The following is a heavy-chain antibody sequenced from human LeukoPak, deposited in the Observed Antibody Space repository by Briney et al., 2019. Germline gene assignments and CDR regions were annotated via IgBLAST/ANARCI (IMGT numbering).Heavy chain of an antibody. CDR1: GFSLSTYE. CDR3: ARDIVNGPFVISLES. D-gene: IGHD2-21*01. CDR2: INSGGNTQ. V-gene: IGHV3-48*03. J-gene: IGHJ4*02. Sequence: GGSLRLSCAASGFSLSTYEMNWIRQVPGKGLEWVSHINSGGNTQYYADSVRGRFTMSRGNAKNSLDLQMNSLRAEDTAVYYCARDIVNGPFVISLESWGQGALVTVSS.